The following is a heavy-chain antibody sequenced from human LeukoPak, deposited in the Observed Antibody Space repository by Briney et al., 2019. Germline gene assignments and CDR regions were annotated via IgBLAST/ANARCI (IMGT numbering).Heavy chain of an antibody. D-gene: IGHD6-19*01. CDR3: AKMPVSYSSGWSTFDY. J-gene: IGHJ4*02. CDR2: ISGSGDST. CDR1: GFTFSSYA. V-gene: IGHV3-23*01. Sequence: GGSLRLSCAASGFTFSSYAMSWVRQAPGKGLEWVSGISGSGDSTYYADSVKGRFTISRDNSKNTLYLQMNSLRAEDTAVYCCAKMPVSYSSGWSTFDYWGQGNLVTVSS.